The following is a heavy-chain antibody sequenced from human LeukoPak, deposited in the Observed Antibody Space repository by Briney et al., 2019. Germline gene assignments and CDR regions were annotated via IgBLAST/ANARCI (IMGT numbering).Heavy chain of an antibody. J-gene: IGHJ4*02. CDR3: ASQRYFDWLLSYY. CDR2: IYYSGST. D-gene: IGHD3-9*01. V-gene: IGHV4-59*05. Sequence: SEXLSLTCTVSGGSISYYYWNWLRQPAGKGLEWIGSIYYSGSTYYNPSLTSRGTISVDTSKKQCSLKLSSVTAADTAVYYCASQRYFDWLLSYYWGQGTLVTVSS. CDR1: GGSISYYY.